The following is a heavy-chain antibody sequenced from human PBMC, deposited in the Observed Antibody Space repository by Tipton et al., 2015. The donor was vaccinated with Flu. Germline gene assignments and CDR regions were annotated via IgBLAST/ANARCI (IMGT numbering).Heavy chain of an antibody. V-gene: IGHV1-18*04. CDR3: ARDLFGHIVVVTAFDI. CDR2: ISAYNGNT. J-gene: IGHJ3*02. D-gene: IGHD2-21*02. CDR1: GYTFTSYG. Sequence: QSGAEVKKPGASVKVSCKASGYTFTSYGISWVRQAPGQGLEWMGWISAYNGNTNYAQKLQGRVTMTTDTSTSTAYMELRSLRSDDTAVYYCARDLFGHIVVVTAFDIWGQGTMVTVSS.